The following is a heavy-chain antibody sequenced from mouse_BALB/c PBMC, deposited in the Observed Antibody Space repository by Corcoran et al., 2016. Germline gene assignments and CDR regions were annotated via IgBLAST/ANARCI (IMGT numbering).Heavy chain of an antibody. J-gene: IGHJ4*01. CDR3: AREPFAMDY. V-gene: IGHV9-3-1*01. Sequence: QIQLVQSGPELKKPGETVKISCKASGYTFTNYGMNWVKQAPGKGLKWMGWINTYTGEPTYADDFKGRFAFSLETSANTAYLQIHNLKNEDTATYFCAREPFAMDYWGQGTSVTVSS. CDR1: GYTFTNYG. CDR2: INTYTGEP.